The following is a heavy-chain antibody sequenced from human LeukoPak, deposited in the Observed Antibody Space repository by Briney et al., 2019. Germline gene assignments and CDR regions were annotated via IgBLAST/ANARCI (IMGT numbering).Heavy chain of an antibody. CDR1: GFTFSDYY. D-gene: IGHD3-10*01. Sequence: GGSLRLSCAASGFTFSDYYMSWIRQAPGKGLEWVSYISSSGSTKYYADSVEGRFTISRDNAKNSYLQMNGLRAEDTAVYYCARDGHAYGRGSPHYWGQGTLVTVSS. CDR2: ISSSGSTK. V-gene: IGHV3-11*01. CDR3: ARDGHAYGRGSPHY. J-gene: IGHJ4*02.